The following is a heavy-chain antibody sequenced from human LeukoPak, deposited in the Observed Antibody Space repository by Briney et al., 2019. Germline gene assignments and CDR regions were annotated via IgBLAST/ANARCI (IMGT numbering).Heavy chain of an antibody. CDR2: IYYSGST. D-gene: IGHD2-15*01. J-gene: IGHJ4*02. CDR1: GGSISSYY. Sequence: PSETLSLTCTVSGGSISSYYRSWIRQPPGKGLEWIGYIYYSGSTNYNPSLKSRVTISVDTSKNQFSLKLSSVTAADTAVYYCARHAVVAGTVYFDYWGQGTLVTVSS. CDR3: ARHAVVAGTVYFDY. V-gene: IGHV4-59*08.